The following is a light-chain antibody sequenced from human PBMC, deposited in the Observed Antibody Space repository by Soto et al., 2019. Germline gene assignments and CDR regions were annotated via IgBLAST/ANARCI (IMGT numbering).Light chain of an antibody. J-gene: IGLJ2*01. CDR3: QSYDRDSPVI. CDR2: ADN. V-gene: IGLV6-57*04. CDR1: SGSIANNY. Sequence: NFMLTQPHSVSDSPGKTVTISCTRSSGSIANNYVQWFQQRPGSAPTTLIYADNERPSGVPGRFSGSIDASSNSASLTIAGLKAEDEADYYCQSYDRDSPVIFGGGTKLTVL.